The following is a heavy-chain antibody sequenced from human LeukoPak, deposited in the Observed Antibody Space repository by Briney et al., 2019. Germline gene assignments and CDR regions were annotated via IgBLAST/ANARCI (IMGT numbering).Heavy chain of an antibody. CDR1: GGSLSSHY. CDR3: ATIKRGNIFGYFDF. V-gene: IGHV4-59*11. D-gene: IGHD5-18*01. CDR2: MFDSVNT. J-gene: IGHJ4*02. Sequence: SETLSLTCTVSGGSLSSHYYSWIRQSPGRGLEWIGYMFDSVNTKDNPSLTSRVTLSADTSKNQFSLRLSSVTAADTAVYYCATIKRGNIFGYFDFWGQGILVTVSS.